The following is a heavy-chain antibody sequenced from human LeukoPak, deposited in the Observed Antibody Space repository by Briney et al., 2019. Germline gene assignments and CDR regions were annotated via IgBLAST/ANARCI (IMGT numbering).Heavy chain of an antibody. V-gene: IGHV3-21*04. CDR1: GFTFSSYS. J-gene: IGHJ4*02. CDR2: MSSGSTYI. D-gene: IGHD1-26*01. Sequence: PGGSLRLSCAASGFTFSSYSMNWARQAPGKGLEWVSSMSSGSTYIYYADSVKGRFTISRDNSQNTLYLQMNSLRAEDTAVYFCARDSSGTYDYWGQGTLVTVSS. CDR3: ARDSSGTYDY.